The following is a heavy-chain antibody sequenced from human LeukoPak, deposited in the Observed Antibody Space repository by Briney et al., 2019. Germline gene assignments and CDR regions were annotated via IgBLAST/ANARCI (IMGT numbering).Heavy chain of an antibody. D-gene: IGHD2-2*01. V-gene: IGHV3-23*01. Sequence: GGSLRLSCAASGFTFSSYAMHWVRQAPGKGLEWVSAISGSGGSTYYADSVKGRFTISRDNSKNTLYLQMNSLRAEDTAVYYCARGPNCIITSCYYRREQDAFNIWGQGPRVTVSS. CDR3: ARGPNCIITSCYYRREQDAFNI. J-gene: IGHJ3*02. CDR2: ISGSGGST. CDR1: GFTFSSYA.